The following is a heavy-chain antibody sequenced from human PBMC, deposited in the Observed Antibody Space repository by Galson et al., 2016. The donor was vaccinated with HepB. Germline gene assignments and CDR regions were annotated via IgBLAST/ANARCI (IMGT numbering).Heavy chain of an antibody. CDR2: ISYDGSKK. D-gene: IGHD5-24*01. V-gene: IGHV3-30*18. CDR3: AKGRWDFDS. Sequence: SLRLSCAASGFTFISYGMHWVRQAPGKGLQWVALISYDGSKKYYADSVKGRFTISRDNSHNTLYLQMNSARADDTAVYYCAKGRWDFDSWGQGTLVTVSS. J-gene: IGHJ4*02. CDR1: GFTFISYG.